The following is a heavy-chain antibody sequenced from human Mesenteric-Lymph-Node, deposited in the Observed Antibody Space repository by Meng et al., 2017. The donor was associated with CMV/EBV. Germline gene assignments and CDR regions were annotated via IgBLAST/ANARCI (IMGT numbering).Heavy chain of an antibody. CDR3: ARARGHSGTGRDDAFDI. Sequence: LSEHYMEWVRQAPGKGLEWVGRIRNEAHSYTTEYGGSVKGRFTISRSDSENSLYLQMNSLKTEDTAVYYCARARGHSGTGRDDAFDIWGQGTMVTVSS. D-gene: IGHD1/OR15-1a*01. J-gene: IGHJ3*02. CDR2: IRNEAHSYTT. V-gene: IGHV3-72*01. CDR1: LSEHY.